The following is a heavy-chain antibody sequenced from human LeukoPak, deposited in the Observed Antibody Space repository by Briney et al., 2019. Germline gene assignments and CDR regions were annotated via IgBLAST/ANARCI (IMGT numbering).Heavy chain of an antibody. CDR1: GGSISSYY. CDR2: IKSKTDGGTT. D-gene: IGHD4-17*01. CDR3: TTGMDYGEEGWFDP. J-gene: IGHJ5*02. V-gene: IGHV3-15*01. Sequence: PSETLSLTCTVSGGSISSYYWSWIRQPPGKGLEWVGRIKSKTDGGTTDYAAPVKGRFTISRDDSKNTLYLQMNSLKTEDTAVYYCTTGMDYGEEGWFDPWGQGTLVTVSS.